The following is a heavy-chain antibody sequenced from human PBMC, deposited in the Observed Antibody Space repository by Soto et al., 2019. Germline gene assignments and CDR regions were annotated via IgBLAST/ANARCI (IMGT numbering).Heavy chain of an antibody. CDR2: IRSKANRYAT. J-gene: IGHJ5*02. V-gene: IGHV3-73*01. Sequence: EVQLVEDGGGLVQPGGSLKLSCAASGFTFSDSAMHWVRQASGKGLEWVGRIRSKANRYATAYAESVNGRFTISRDDAKTTAYLQMNSLKPEDTAVYYCTRPRGSSTWLDPWRQGTLVIVSS. D-gene: IGHD6-6*01. CDR3: TRPRGSSTWLDP. CDR1: GFTFSDSA.